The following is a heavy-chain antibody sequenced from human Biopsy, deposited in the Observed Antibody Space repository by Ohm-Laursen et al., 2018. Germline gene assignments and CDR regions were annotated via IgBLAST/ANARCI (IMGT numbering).Heavy chain of an antibody. V-gene: IGHV4-59*01. J-gene: IGHJ2*01. D-gene: IGHD3-22*01. CDR3: ARDRGYYSDRTVPGYFDL. CDR2: VYYTGST. Sequence: GILSLTCTVSGGSIGSFFWSWIRQPPGKGLEWIGYVYYTGSTDYNPSLQSRVTISVDTSKNHFSLRLRSVTPADTAIYYCARDRGYYSDRTVPGYFDLWGRGTLVTVSS. CDR1: GGSIGSFF.